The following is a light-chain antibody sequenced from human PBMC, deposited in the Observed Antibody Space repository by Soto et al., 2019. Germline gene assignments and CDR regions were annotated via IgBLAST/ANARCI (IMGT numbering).Light chain of an antibody. CDR1: SSTIESNW. CDR3: GTWDDDLYTPI. CDR2: NNN. J-gene: IGLJ2*01. Sequence: SVVTQAPSVSGTPGQRVTISCSGSSSTIESNWVYWYQQLPGTAPKLLIYNNNQRPSGVPDRFSGSKSGTSASLAITGLRSDDEADYYCGTWDDDLYTPIIGGGTKVTVL. V-gene: IGLV1-47*02.